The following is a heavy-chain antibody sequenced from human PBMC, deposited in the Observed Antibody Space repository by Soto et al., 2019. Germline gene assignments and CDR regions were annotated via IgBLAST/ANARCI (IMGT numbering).Heavy chain of an antibody. CDR1: GLTFSLYG. CDR2: ISYEGRNK. D-gene: IGHD2-15*01. CDR3: AKGRDSTLLRWQYFDN. Sequence: AGGSLRLSCAVSGLTFSLYGMHWVRQAPGKGLEWVAFISYEGRNKYYADSVKGRFTISRDNSKNTLSLQLDNLRPEDTAVYYCAKGRDSTLLRWQYFDNWGQGTQVTVSS. J-gene: IGHJ4*02. V-gene: IGHV3-30*18.